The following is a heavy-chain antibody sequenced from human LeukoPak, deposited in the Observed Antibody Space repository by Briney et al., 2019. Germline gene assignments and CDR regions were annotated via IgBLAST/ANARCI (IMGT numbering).Heavy chain of an antibody. CDR1: GGFFSGYY. CDR3: VRHDSTAYHPFDY. J-gene: IGHJ4*02. V-gene: IGHV4-34*01. D-gene: IGHD2-15*01. CDR2: INHSGST. Sequence: SETLSLTCAVYGGFFSGYYWSWIRQPPGKGLEWIGEINHSGSTSYNPSLKSRVTVSVDKSKNQFSLKLNSVTAADTAVYYCVRHDSTAYHPFDYWGQGTLVTVSS.